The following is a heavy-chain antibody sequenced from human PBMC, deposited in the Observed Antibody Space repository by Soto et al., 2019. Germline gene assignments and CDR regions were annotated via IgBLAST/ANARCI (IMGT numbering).Heavy chain of an antibody. CDR3: AIPSVAGFYWYFEL. CDR2: ISYDGSNS. J-gene: IGHJ2*01. Sequence: QVQLVESGGGVVQPGRSLRLSCAASGFSFNTDDIHWVRQAPGKGLEWVTGISYDGSNSYYADSVKGRFTISRDSSKNMLYLLMTSLRAEDTAVYYCAIPSVAGFYWYFELWGPGTLVTVSS. D-gene: IGHD6-19*01. V-gene: IGHV3-30*03. CDR1: GFSFNTDD.